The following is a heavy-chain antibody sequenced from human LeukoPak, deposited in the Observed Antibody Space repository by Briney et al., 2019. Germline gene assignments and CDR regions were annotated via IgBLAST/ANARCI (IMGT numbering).Heavy chain of an antibody. Sequence: PGGSLRLSCAASEFTVSSNFMSWVRQAPGKGLERVSTIYSGGTTYYSDSVKGRFTISRDNSKNTLYLQMNSLRAEDTAVYYCARDRDYYGSGTYEWFDPWGQGTLVTVSS. CDR1: EFTVSSNF. V-gene: IGHV3-66*01. CDR3: ARDRDYYGSGTYEWFDP. J-gene: IGHJ5*02. D-gene: IGHD3-10*01. CDR2: IYSGGTT.